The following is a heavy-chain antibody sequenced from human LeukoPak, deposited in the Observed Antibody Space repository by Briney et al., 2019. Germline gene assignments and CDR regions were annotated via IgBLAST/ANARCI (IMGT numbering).Heavy chain of an antibody. D-gene: IGHD5-12*01. Sequence: ASVKVSCKASGYTFTSYGISWVRQASGQGLEWMGWISAYNGNTNYAQKLQGRVTMTTDTSTSTAYVELRSLRSDDTAVYYCASTGIVATFPYGMDVWGQGTTVTVSS. J-gene: IGHJ6*02. CDR1: GYTFTSYG. CDR2: ISAYNGNT. CDR3: ASTGIVATFPYGMDV. V-gene: IGHV1-18*01.